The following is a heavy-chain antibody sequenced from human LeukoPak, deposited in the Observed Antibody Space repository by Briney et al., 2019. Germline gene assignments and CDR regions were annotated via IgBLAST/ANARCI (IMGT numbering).Heavy chain of an antibody. CDR1: GFTFSSYA. J-gene: IGHJ4*02. V-gene: IGHV3-30*18. D-gene: IGHD4-17*01. CDR2: ISYDGSNK. Sequence: GGSLRPSCAASGFTFSSYAMSWVRQAPGKGLEWVAVISYDGSNKYYADSVKGRFTISRDNSKNTLHLQMNSLRAEDTAVYYCAKDGRDYGDYVDYWGQGTLVTVSS. CDR3: AKDGRDYGDYVDY.